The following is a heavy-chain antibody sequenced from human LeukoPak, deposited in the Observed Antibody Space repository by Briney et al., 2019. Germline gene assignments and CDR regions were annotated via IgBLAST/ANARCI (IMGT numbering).Heavy chain of an antibody. CDR1: GGSISSSSYY. Sequence: SETLSLTCTVSGGSISSSSYYWGWIRQPPGTGLEWIGSIYYSGSTYYNPPLKSRVTISVDTSKNQFSLKLSSVTAADTAVYYCARRSGSYYHDAFDIWGQGTMVTVSS. D-gene: IGHD1-26*01. CDR2: IYYSGST. CDR3: ARRSGSYYHDAFDI. J-gene: IGHJ3*02. V-gene: IGHV4-39*01.